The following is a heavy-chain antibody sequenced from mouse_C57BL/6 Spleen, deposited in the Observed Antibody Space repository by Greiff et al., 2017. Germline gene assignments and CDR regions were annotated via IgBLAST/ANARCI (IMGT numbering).Heavy chain of an antibody. CDR1: GYSFTGYY. Sequence: VQLQQSGPELVKPGASVKISCKASGYSFTGYYMNWVKQSPEKSLEWIGEINPSTGGTTYNQKFKAKATLTVDKSSSTAFMQLKCLTSEDSAVYYCARSGYDCSSPCAYWGQGTLVTVSA. J-gene: IGHJ3*01. CDR3: ARSGYDCSSPCAY. V-gene: IGHV1-42*01. CDR2: INPSTGGT. D-gene: IGHD1-1*01.